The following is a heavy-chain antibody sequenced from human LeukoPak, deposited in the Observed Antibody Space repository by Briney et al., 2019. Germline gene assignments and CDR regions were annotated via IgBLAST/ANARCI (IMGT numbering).Heavy chain of an antibody. Sequence: GASVKVSCKASGYTFTSYYMHWVRQAPGQGLEWMGIINPSGGSTSYAQKFQGRVTMTRDMSTSTVYMELSSLRSEDTAVYYCARDPSGDCTNGVCYFDYWGQGTLVTVSS. D-gene: IGHD2-8*01. CDR3: ARDPSGDCTNGVCYFDY. CDR1: GYTFTSYY. CDR2: INPSGGST. V-gene: IGHV1-46*01. J-gene: IGHJ4*02.